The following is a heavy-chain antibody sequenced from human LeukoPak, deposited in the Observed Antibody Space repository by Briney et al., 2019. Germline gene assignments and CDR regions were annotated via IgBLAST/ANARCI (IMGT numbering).Heavy chain of an antibody. CDR3: ARPSNEGQWLVGQGVDY. CDR1: GFTFDDYG. D-gene: IGHD6-19*01. J-gene: IGHJ4*02. Sequence: GGSLRLSCAASGFTFDDYGMNWVRQAPGKGLEWVSSISSSSSYIYYADSVKGRFTISRDNAKKSMYLEMNSLRAEDTAVYYCARPSNEGQWLVGQGVDYWGQGTLVTVSS. CDR2: ISSSSSYI. V-gene: IGHV3-21*01.